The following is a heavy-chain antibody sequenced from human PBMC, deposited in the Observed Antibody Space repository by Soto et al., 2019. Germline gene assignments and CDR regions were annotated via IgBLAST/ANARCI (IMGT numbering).Heavy chain of an antibody. V-gene: IGHV4-4*02. J-gene: IGHJ4*02. CDR1: GGSISSSNW. CDR2: IYHSGST. Sequence: QVQLQESGPGLVKPSGTLSLTCAVSGGSISSSNWWSWVRQPPGKGLEWIGEIYHSGSTNSNPSLKSRVTISVDKSKNESSLRLSSVTAADTAVYYCARGSGGYDSRRFDFWGQGTLVTVSS. CDR3: ARGSGGYDSRRFDF. D-gene: IGHD5-12*01.